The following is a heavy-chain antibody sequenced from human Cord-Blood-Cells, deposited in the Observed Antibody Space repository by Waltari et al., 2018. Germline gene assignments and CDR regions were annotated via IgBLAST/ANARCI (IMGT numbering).Heavy chain of an antibody. D-gene: IGHD7-27*01. CDR1: GGPISSYY. CDR3: ARVKDWGSGNPAFDI. CDR2: IYYSGST. J-gene: IGHJ3*02. V-gene: IGHV4-59*01. Sequence: QVQLQESGPGLVKPSETLSLTCTVSGGPISSYYRSWIRQPPGKGLEWIGYIYYSGSTNYNPSLKSRVTISVDTSKNQFSLKLSSVTAADTAVYYCARVKDWGSGNPAFDIWGQGTMVTVSS.